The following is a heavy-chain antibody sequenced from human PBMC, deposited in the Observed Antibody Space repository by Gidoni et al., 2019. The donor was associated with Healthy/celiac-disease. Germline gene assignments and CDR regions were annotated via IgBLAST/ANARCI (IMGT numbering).Heavy chain of an antibody. CDR2: ISYDGSNK. CDR1: GFTFSSYA. D-gene: IGHD3-22*01. V-gene: IGHV3-30-3*01. Sequence: QVQLVESGGGVVQPGRSLRLSCAASGFTFSSYAMHWVRQAPGKGLEWVAVISYDGSNKYYADSVKGRFTISRDNSKNTLYLQMNSLRAEDTAVYYCAREHDSSGYYYLAPDYWGQGTLVTVSS. J-gene: IGHJ4*02. CDR3: AREHDSSGYYYLAPDY.